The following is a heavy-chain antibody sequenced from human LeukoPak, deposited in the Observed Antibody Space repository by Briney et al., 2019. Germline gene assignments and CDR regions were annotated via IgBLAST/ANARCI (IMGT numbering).Heavy chain of an antibody. CDR1: GGSISSSSYY. Sequence: KSSETLSLTCTVSGGSISSSSYYWGWIRQPPGKGLEWIGSIYYSGSTNYNPSLKSRVTLSLDTSKSQFALKVTSVTAADTAVYYCARDEYGDFQGFDYWGQGTRVTVSS. D-gene: IGHD4-17*01. J-gene: IGHJ4*02. CDR2: IYYSGST. V-gene: IGHV4-39*06. CDR3: ARDEYGDFQGFDY.